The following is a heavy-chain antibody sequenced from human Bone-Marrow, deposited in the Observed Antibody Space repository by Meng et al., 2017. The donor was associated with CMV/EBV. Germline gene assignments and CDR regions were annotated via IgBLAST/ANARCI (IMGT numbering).Heavy chain of an antibody. J-gene: IGHJ4*02. V-gene: IGHV3-30*04. D-gene: IGHD3-22*01. CDR2: ISYRGSNK. CDR3: AGYYDRGFDY. Sequence: LSCSACGLPFSTHAMRWVRQAPCRGLEWVAGISYRGSNKFYADSVMGRFTISRDNSENTLYLQMNSLRAEDTAVYYCAGYYDRGFDYWGQGTLVTVSS. CDR1: GLPFSTHA.